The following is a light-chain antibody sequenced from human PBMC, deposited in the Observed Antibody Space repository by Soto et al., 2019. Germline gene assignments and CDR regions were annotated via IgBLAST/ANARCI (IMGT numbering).Light chain of an antibody. Sequence: EIVMTQSPATLSVSPGERATLSCRASQSVSNNVAWYQQKPGQAPRLLIYHAATRATGIPARFSGSGSGTEVTLTISSLQSKDFAVYYCQQYNEWPLTFGGGTKVEIK. CDR2: HAA. V-gene: IGKV3-15*01. J-gene: IGKJ4*01. CDR1: QSVSNN. CDR3: QQYNEWPLT.